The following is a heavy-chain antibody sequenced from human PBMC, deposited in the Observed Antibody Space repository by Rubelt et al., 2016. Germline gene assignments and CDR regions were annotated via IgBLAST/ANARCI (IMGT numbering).Heavy chain of an antibody. V-gene: IGHV3-23*01. CDR3: AKDDRTMTVVDYPGYFDY. D-gene: IGHD3-22*01. CDR2: ISGSGGST. Sequence: GFTFSSYAMSWVRQAPGKRLEWVSAISGSGGSTYYADSVKGRFTISRDNSKNTLYLQMNSLRAEDTAVYYCAKDDRTMTVVDYPGYFDYWGQGTLVTVSS. CDR1: GFTFSSYA. J-gene: IGHJ4*02.